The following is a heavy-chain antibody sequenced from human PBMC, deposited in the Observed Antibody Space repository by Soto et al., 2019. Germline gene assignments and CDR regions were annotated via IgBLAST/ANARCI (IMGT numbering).Heavy chain of an antibody. V-gene: IGHV3-33*01. CDR3: ARVKGAEVVSAARPDDGWYFDF. J-gene: IGHJ2*01. CDR1: GFTFSSYG. D-gene: IGHD6-6*01. Sequence: QVQLVESGGGVVQPGRSLRLSCAASGFTFSSYGMHWVRQAPGKGLEWVAVIWYDGSNKYYADSVKGRFTISRDNSKNTLYLQMNSLSAEYTAVYYCARVKGAEVVSAARPDDGWYFDFWGRGTLVTVSS. CDR2: IWYDGSNK.